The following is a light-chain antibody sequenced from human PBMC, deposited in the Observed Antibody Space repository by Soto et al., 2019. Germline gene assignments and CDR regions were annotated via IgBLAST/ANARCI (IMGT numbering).Light chain of an antibody. CDR2: EAS. CDR1: QTINRW. CDR3: QQYDSYPWT. V-gene: IGKV1-5*03. Sequence: DIPMTQSPSTLSASVGDRVTITCRASQTINRWLAWHQQKPGKAPKLLIYEASNLETGVPSRFGGSGSGTEFTLIISSLQPDDFATYYCQQYDSYPWTFGQGTKVEIK. J-gene: IGKJ1*01.